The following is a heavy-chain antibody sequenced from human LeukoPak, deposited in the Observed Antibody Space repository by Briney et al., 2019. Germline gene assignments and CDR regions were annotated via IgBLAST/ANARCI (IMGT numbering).Heavy chain of an antibody. J-gene: IGHJ5*02. Sequence: ASVKVSCKASGYTFTSYYMHWVRQAPGQGLEWMGIINPSGGTTGYAQKLQGRVTMTRDTSTSTVYMELSSLRSDDTAVYYCARAHCSGGACPNWFDPWGQGTLVTVSS. CDR1: GYTFTSYY. D-gene: IGHD2-15*01. CDR3: ARAHCSGGACPNWFDP. V-gene: IGHV1-46*01. CDR2: INPSGGTT.